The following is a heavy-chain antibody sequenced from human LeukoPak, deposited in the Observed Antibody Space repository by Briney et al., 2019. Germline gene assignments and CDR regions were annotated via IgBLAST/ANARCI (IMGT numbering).Heavy chain of an antibody. CDR1: GFTFSSYA. CDR2: IRQDGSQK. D-gene: IGHD4-17*01. Sequence: PGGSLRLSCAASGFTFSSYAMHWVRQAPGKGLEWVATIRQDGSQKYYVDSVKGRFTIPRDNAKNSLYLQMNSLRAEDTAVYYCARESGSVTSEVDFDYWGQGTLVTVSS. V-gene: IGHV3-7*01. J-gene: IGHJ4*01. CDR3: ARESGSVTSEVDFDY.